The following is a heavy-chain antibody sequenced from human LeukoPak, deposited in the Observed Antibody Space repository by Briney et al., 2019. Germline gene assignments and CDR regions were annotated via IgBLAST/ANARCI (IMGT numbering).Heavy chain of an antibody. CDR3: ARDPAGYYDFWSGYSDYFDY. V-gene: IGHV3-21*01. CDR1: GFTFSSYS. CDR2: ISSSSSYI. J-gene: IGHJ4*02. Sequence: GGSLRLSCAASGFTFSSYSMNWVRQAPGKGLEWVSSISSSSSYIYYADSVKGRFTISRDNAKNSLYLQMNSLRAEDTAVYYCARDPAGYYDFWSGYSDYFDYWGQGTLVTVSS. D-gene: IGHD3-3*01.